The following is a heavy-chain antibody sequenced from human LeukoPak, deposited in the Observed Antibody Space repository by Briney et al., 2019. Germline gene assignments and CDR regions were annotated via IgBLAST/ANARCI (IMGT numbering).Heavy chain of an antibody. CDR3: ARGLHCSSTSCFYYMDV. CDR1: GYPFTSYD. CDR2: MNPNSGNT. V-gene: IGHV1-8*01. D-gene: IGHD2-2*01. J-gene: IGHJ6*03. Sequence: ASVKVSCKASGYPFTSYDINWVRQATGQGLEWMGWMNPNSGNTGYAQKFQGRVTMTRNTSISTAYMELSSLRSEDTAVYYCARGLHCSSTSCFYYMDVWGKGTTVTVSS.